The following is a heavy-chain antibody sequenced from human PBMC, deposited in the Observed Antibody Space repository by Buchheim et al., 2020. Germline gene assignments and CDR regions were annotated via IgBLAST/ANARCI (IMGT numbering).Heavy chain of an antibody. J-gene: IGHJ3*02. CDR2: IRSKANSYAT. Sequence: EVQLVESGGGLVQPGGSLKLSCAASGFTFSGSAMHWVRQASGKGLEWVGRIRSKANSYATAYAASVKGRFTISRDDSKNTAYLQMNSLKTEDTAVYYCTRRYYYDSSGYMDAFDIWGQGT. CDR1: GFTFSGSA. D-gene: IGHD3-22*01. CDR3: TRRYYYDSSGYMDAFDI. V-gene: IGHV3-73*02.